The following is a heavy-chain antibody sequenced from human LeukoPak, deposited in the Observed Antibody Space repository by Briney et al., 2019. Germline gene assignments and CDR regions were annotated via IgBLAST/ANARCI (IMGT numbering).Heavy chain of an antibody. V-gene: IGHV3-7*01. CDR2: IKHDGSEK. CDR3: AKQDSRRGNDR. J-gene: IGHJ5*02. CDR1: GFTFSSYW. Sequence: PGGSLKLSCAASGFTFSSYWMSWVRQAPGKGLEWVANIKHDGSEKYYVDSVKGRFTISRDNAKNSLYLQMNSLRAEDTAVYYCAKQDSRRGNDRWGQGTLVTVSS. D-gene: IGHD3-10*01.